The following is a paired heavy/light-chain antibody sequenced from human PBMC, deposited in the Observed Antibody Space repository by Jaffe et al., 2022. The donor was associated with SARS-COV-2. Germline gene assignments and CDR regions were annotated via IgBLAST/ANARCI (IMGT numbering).Light chain of an antibody. CDR2: AAS. Sequence: DIQMTQSPSSLSASVGDRVTFTCRTSQSISKYLNWYQQEPGKAPLLLIYAASNLQDGVPSRFSGSGSGTDFTLTISSLQPEDSATYFCQQSYSFPYTFGRGTRLEI. CDR1: QSISKY. V-gene: IGKV1-39*01. CDR3: QQSYSFPYT. J-gene: IGKJ2*01.
Heavy chain of an antibody. D-gene: IGHD2-21*02. V-gene: IGHV3-7*01. CDR1: GFTFSSHW. CDR2: IKQDGREK. Sequence: EVQLVESGGGLVRPGGSLTLSCGASGFTFSSHWMSWVRQAPGKGLEYVARIKQDGREKDYVDSVKGRFTISRDNAKNSLYLQMNGLRAEDTAVYFCARENFMRVRNPARVVVVTGFYFYYYYMDVWGKGTTVTVSS. J-gene: IGHJ6*03. CDR3: ARENFMRVRNPARVVVVTGFYFYYYYMDV.